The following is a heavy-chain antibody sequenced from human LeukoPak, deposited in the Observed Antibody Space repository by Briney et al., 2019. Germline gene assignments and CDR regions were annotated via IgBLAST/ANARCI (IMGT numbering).Heavy chain of an antibody. CDR2: IYYSGST. D-gene: IGHD2-15*01. V-gene: IGHV4-59*08. J-gene: IGHJ4*02. Sequence: SETLSLTCTVSGGSISSYYWSWIRQPPGKGLEWIGYIYYSGSTNYNPSLKSRVTISVDTSKNQFSLKLSSVTAADTAVYYCARLTGIGSFFDYWGQGTLVTVSS. CDR1: GGSISSYY. CDR3: ARLTGIGSFFDY.